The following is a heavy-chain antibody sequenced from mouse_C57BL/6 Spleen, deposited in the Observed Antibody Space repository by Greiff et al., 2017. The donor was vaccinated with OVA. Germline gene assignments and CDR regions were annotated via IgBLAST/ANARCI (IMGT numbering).Heavy chain of an antibody. D-gene: IGHD1-1*01. J-gene: IGHJ2*01. CDR2: ISGGGGNT. Sequence: EVNLVESGGGLVKPGGSLKLSCAASGFTFSSYTMSWVRQTPEKRLEWVATISGGGGNTYYPDSVKGRFTISRDNAKNTLYLQMSSLRSEDTALYYCARHPYYYGSSYGDYFDYWGQGTTLTVSS. CDR3: ARHPYYYGSSYGDYFDY. CDR1: GFTFSSYT. V-gene: IGHV5-9*01.